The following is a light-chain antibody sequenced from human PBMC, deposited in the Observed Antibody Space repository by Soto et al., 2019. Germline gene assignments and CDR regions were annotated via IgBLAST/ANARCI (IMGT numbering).Light chain of an antibody. CDR3: LQHYAWPWT. Sequence: EIVLAQSPGTLSLSPGERATLSCRASQSVSSSHLAWYQQKPGQAPRLLIYGASSRATAIPDRFSGSGSGTDFTLTISGLQSEDSGVYYCLQHYAWPWTFGQGNKVDI. CDR2: GAS. CDR1: QSVSSSH. V-gene: IGKV3-20*01. J-gene: IGKJ1*01.